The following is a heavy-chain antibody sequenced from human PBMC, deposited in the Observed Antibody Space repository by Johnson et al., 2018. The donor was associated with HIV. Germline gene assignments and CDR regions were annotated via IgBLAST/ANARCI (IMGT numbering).Heavy chain of an antibody. Sequence: GVVQPGKSLTLSCVGSGLSFSNFGIHWVRQAPGKGPEWVAVISFDGNLKKYADSVKGRFTISRDNSKNTLYLQMNSLRAEDTAVYYCAREALDAFDIWGQGTMVTVSS. CDR2: ISFDGNLK. J-gene: IGHJ3*02. CDR3: AREALDAFDI. CDR1: GLSFSNFG. V-gene: IGHV3-33*08.